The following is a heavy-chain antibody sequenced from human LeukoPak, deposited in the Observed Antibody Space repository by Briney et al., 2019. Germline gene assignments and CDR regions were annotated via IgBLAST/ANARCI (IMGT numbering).Heavy chain of an antibody. Sequence: PGGFLRLSCAASGFTFSSYSMNWVRQAPGKGLEWVSSISSSSSYIYYADSVKGRFTISRDNAKNSVYLQLNSLRAEDTAVYHCARVPTPYCSSTSCYTYGYYFDYWGQGTLVTVSS. CDR1: GFTFSSYS. CDR3: ARVPTPYCSSTSCYTYGYYFDY. D-gene: IGHD2-2*02. V-gene: IGHV3-21*01. J-gene: IGHJ4*02. CDR2: ISSSSSYI.